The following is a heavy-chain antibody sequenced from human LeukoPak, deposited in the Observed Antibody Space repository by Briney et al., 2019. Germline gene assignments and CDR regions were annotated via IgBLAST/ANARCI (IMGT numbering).Heavy chain of an antibody. CDR1: GGSISSYY. V-gene: IGHV4-4*07. CDR3: ARTGRDYAGSDWFDP. J-gene: IGHJ5*02. Sequence: PSETLSLTCTVSGGSISSYYWSWIRPPAGKGLEWIGRIYTSGSTNYNPSLKSRVTMSVDTSKNQFSLKLSSVTAADTAVYYCARTGRDYAGSDWFDPWGQGTLVTVSS. D-gene: IGHD4-17*01. CDR2: IYTSGST.